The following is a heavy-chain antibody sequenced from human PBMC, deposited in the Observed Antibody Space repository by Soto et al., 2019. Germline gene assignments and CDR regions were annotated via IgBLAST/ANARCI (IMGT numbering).Heavy chain of an antibody. J-gene: IGHJ6*02. CDR3: ARAHYGDYGYGMDV. Sequence: QLQLQESGSGLVKPSQTLSLTCAVSGGSISSGGYSWSWIRQPPGKGLEWIGYTYHSGSTYYNPSLKSRVTISVDRSKNQFALTLSSVTAADTAVYYCARAHYGDYGYGMDVWGQGTTVTVSS. V-gene: IGHV4-30-2*01. CDR2: TYHSGST. D-gene: IGHD4-17*01. CDR1: GGSISSGGYS.